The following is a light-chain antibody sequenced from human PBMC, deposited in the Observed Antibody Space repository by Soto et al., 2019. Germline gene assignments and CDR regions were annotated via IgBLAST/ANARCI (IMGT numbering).Light chain of an antibody. CDR1: SSDVGSYNL. CDR2: EGS. V-gene: IGLV2-23*03. CDR3: CSYAGSSTFEV. Sequence: QSVLTQPASVSGSPGQSITISCTGTSSDVGSYNLVSWYQQHPGKAPKLMIYEGSKRPSGVSNRFSGSKSGTTASLTISGLQAEDEADYYCCSYAGSSTFEVFGGGTQLTVL. J-gene: IGLJ3*02.